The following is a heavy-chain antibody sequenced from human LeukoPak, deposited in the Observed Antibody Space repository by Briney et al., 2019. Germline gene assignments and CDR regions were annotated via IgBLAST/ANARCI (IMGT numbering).Heavy chain of an antibody. D-gene: IGHD3-22*01. CDR1: GYTFTSYY. CDR3: ARDGTRNYYDSSALYYFDY. Sequence: GASVKVSCKASGYTFTSYYMHWVRQAPGQGLEWMGIINPSGGSTSYAQKFQGRVTMTRDTSTSTVYMELSSLRSEDTAVYYCARDGTRNYYDSSALYYFDYWGQGTLVTVSS. J-gene: IGHJ4*02. V-gene: IGHV1-46*01. CDR2: INPSGGST.